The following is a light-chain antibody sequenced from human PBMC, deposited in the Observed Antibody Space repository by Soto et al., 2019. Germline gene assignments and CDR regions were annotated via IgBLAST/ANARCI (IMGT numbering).Light chain of an antibody. Sequence: EIVVTQSPGTLSLSPGERACLSCRASQSVGSSFLAWYQQKPGQAPRLLIYGASSRATGIPDRFSGSGSGTDFTLTISRLEPEDFAVYYCQQYDSSPWTFGQGTKVEIK. J-gene: IGKJ1*01. CDR1: QSVGSSF. CDR3: QQYDSSPWT. CDR2: GAS. V-gene: IGKV3-20*01.